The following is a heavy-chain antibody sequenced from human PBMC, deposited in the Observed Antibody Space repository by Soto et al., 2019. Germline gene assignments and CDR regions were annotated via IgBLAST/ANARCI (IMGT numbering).Heavy chain of an antibody. CDR1: GFTVTNNY. J-gene: IGHJ4*02. CDR3: ARYGSGSPVDY. D-gene: IGHD3-10*01. CDR2: IHSGGST. Sequence: GGSLRLSCVVSGFTVTNNYMSWVRQAPGKGLEWVSIIHSGGSTYYTDSVKGRFSISRDISQNTLYLQMNSLRVEDTAVYYCARYGSGSPVDYWGQGTLVTVSS. V-gene: IGHV3-66*01.